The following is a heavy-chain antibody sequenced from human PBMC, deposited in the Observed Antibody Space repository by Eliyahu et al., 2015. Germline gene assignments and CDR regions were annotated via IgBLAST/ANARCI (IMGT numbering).Heavy chain of an antibody. D-gene: IGHD3-22*01. CDR3: ARGGYYDSSGYHDTFSI. J-gene: IGHJ3*02. CDR2: XWHDGSNK. V-gene: IGHV3-33*01. CDR1: GXPFXXXV. Sequence: QVQLVESGGGVVQPGRXLRLSCAAXGXPFXXXVXHWVRQAPDKGLEWVALXWHDGSNKYYAXSVKGRFTISRDNSKNTLYLQMISLRAEDTAVFYCARGGYYDSSGYHDTFSIWGQGTKVTVSS.